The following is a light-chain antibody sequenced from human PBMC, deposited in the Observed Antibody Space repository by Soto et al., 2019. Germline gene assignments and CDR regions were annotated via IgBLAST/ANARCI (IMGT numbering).Light chain of an antibody. Sequence: DIQMTQSPSTLSASVGDRVTITCRASQSFSSWLAWYQQKPGKAPKLLLYDASSLETAVPSRLSGRGAGTEFTLTISSLQPDDFATYYCQQYNSYLYTFGQATRLEIK. V-gene: IGKV1-5*01. CDR1: QSFSSW. J-gene: IGKJ5*01. CDR3: QQYNSYLYT. CDR2: DAS.